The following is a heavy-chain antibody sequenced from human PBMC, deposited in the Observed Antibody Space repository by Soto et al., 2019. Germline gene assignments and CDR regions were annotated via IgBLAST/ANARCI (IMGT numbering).Heavy chain of an antibody. J-gene: IGHJ4*02. CDR3: ARRRTDFWSGYSSYFDY. CDR2: IYYSGST. V-gene: IGHV4-31*03. Sequence: PSETLSLTCTVSGGSISSGDYYWSWIRQHPGKALEWIGYIYYSGSTYYNPSLESRVSISGDTSKNQFSLKLSSVTAADTAVYYCARRRTDFWSGYSSYFDYWGQGALVT. CDR1: GGSISSGDYY. D-gene: IGHD3-3*01.